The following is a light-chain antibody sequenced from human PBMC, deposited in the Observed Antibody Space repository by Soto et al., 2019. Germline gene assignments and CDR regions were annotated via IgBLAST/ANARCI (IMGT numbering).Light chain of an antibody. CDR1: QSVSSN. CDR2: GAF. J-gene: IGKJ5*01. Sequence: EIVMTQSPTILSVSPGERATLSCRASQSVSSNLAWYQQKPGQAPRLLIYGAFKRATGIPDRFTGSGSGTDFTLTISRLEPEDFAVYYCQQSSRSPVTFGQGTRLEIK. CDR3: QQSSRSPVT. V-gene: IGKV3-20*01.